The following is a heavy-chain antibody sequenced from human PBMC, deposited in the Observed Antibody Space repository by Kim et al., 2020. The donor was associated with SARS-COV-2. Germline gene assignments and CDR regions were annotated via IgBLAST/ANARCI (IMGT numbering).Heavy chain of an antibody. CDR3: AREPSTYFDY. Sequence: GGSLRLSCVVSGFTVSNTYMSWVRQAPGKGLEWGSIIYGGGSTYYADSVKGRFTISRDDSRNTVYLQMNSVRAEDTAVYFCAREPSTYFDYWGQGTLVTV. V-gene: IGHV3-66*01. J-gene: IGHJ4*02. CDR1: GFTVSNTY. CDR2: IYGGGST.